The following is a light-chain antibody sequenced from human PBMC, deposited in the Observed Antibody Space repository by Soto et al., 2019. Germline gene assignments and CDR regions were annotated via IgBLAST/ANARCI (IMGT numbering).Light chain of an antibody. CDR3: QQFYSTPAIT. CDR2: WAS. CDR1: RIVVSNSNNKSY. V-gene: IGKV4-1*01. J-gene: IGKJ5*01. Sequence: IVLTQSPDSLSVSLGERATINFDSSRIVVSNSNNKSYLAWYQQKPGQPPKLLIYWASTRESGVPDRFSGSGSGTDFTLTISSLQAEDVAIYYCQQFYSTPAITFGQGTRLEIK.